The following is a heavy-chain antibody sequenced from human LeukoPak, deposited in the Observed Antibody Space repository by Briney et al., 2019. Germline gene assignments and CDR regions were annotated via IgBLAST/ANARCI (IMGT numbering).Heavy chain of an antibody. D-gene: IGHD2-15*01. V-gene: IGHV4-59*01. CDR1: GGSISSYY. J-gene: IGHJ6*03. Sequence: SETLSLTCTVSGGSISSYYWSWIRQPPGKGLEWIGYIYYSGSTNYNSSLKSRVTISVDTSKNQFSLKLSSVTAADTAVYYCARDPGYCSGGSCYPGNYYYYYMDVWGKGTTVTVSS. CDR2: IYYSGST. CDR3: ARDPGYCSGGSCYPGNYYYYYMDV.